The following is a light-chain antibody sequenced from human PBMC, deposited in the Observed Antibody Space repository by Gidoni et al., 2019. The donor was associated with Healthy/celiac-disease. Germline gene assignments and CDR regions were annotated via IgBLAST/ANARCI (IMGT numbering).Light chain of an antibody. CDR3: QQYDNLLIFT. Sequence: DIQMNQSPSSLSASVGDRVTITCQASQDIRNYLNWYQQKPGKAPKLLIYDASSLKTGVPSRFSGSGSGTDFTFTISSLQPEDIATYYCQQYDNLLIFTFGPGTKVDIK. J-gene: IGKJ3*01. V-gene: IGKV1-33*01. CDR1: QDIRNY. CDR2: DAS.